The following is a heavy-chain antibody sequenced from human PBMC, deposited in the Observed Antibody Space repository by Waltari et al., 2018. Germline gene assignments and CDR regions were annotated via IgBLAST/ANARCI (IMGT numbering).Heavy chain of an antibody. Sequence: GWIRQPPGRGVEWIGSIFYSGSTYYNPSLKSRVTMSVDTAKNQFSLRLTAVTAADTAVYYCARLDNYDSGSYGFDWWGQGTLVTVS. V-gene: IGHV4-39*01. CDR3: ARLDNYDSGSYGFDW. CDR2: IFYSGST. J-gene: IGHJ4*02. D-gene: IGHD3-10*01.